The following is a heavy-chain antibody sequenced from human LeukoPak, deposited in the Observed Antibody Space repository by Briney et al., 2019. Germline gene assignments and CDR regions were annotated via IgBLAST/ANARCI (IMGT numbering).Heavy chain of an antibody. CDR1: GGSISSYY. CDR3: ARVLGTRYYYYGMDV. CDR2: IYYSGST. D-gene: IGHD7-27*01. Sequence: PSETLSLTCTVSGGSISSYYWSWIRQPPGKGLEWIGYIYYSGSTNYNPSLKSRVTISVDTSKNQFSLKLSSVTAADTAVYYCARVLGTRYYYYGMDVWGQGTTVTVSS. V-gene: IGHV4-59*01. J-gene: IGHJ6*02.